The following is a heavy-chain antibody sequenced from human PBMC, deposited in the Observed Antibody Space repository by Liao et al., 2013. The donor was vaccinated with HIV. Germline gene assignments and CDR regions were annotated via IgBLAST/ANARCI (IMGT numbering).Heavy chain of an antibody. J-gene: IGHJ3*02. CDR3: ARDPGYSYGYGAFDI. D-gene: IGHD5-18*01. Sequence: QVRLQESGPGLVKPSETLSLICTVSGGSITDNFWSWIRQSPGKRLEWIGLISSSGNTNYNPSLDGRVSISRDTSKNQFSLKLSSVTAADTAVYYCARDPGYSYGYGAFDIWGQGTMVTVSS. V-gene: IGHV4-59*01. CDR2: ISSSGNT. CDR1: GGSITDNF.